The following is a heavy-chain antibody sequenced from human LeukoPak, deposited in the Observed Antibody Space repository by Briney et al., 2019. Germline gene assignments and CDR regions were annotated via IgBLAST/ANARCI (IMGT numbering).Heavy chain of an antibody. D-gene: IGHD3-9*01. J-gene: IGHJ4*02. CDR2: IKQDGSEK. Sequence: PGGSLRLSCAASGFTFSSYWMSWVRQAPGKGLEWVANIKQDGSEKYYVDSVKGRFTISRDNSKNTLYLQMGSLRAEDMAVYYCATSSSETYYDILTGYYYFDYWGQGTLDTVSS. V-gene: IGHV3-7*01. CDR1: GFTFSSYW. CDR3: ATSSSETYYDILTGYYYFDY.